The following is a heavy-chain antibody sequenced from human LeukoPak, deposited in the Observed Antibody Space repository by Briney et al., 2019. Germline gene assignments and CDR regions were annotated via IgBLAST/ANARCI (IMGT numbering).Heavy chain of an antibody. D-gene: IGHD3-9*01. CDR1: GCTFNNYA. V-gene: IGHV3-23*01. CDR2: ISNSGDST. J-gene: IGHJ4*02. CDR3: AKDSISYYDILTGYSDFDY. Sequence: GGSLRLSCAASGCTFNNYAMIWVRQAPGKGLEWVSTISNSGDSTYYADSVKGRFTISRDNSRNTLSLQMDSLTAEDTAVYYCAKDSISYYDILTGYSDFDYWGQGTLVTVSS.